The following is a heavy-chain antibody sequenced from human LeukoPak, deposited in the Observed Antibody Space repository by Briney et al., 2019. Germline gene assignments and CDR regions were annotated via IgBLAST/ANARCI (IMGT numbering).Heavy chain of an antibody. CDR1: GFTFSSYA. CDR2: TSYDGSNK. CDR3: ARDLRPISGWYYFDY. J-gene: IGHJ4*02. V-gene: IGHV3-30-3*01. D-gene: IGHD6-19*01. Sequence: GGSPRLSCAASGFTFSSYAMHWVRQAPGKGLEWVAVTSYDGSNKYYADSVKGRFTISRDNSENTLYLQMNSLRAEDTAVYYCARDLRPISGWYYFDYWGQGTLVTVSS.